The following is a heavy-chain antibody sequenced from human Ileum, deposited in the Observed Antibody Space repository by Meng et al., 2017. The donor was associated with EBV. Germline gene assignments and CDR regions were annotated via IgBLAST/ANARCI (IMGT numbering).Heavy chain of an antibody. D-gene: IGHD3-16*01. Sequence: VHLQQSGPRLVGPSGTLSLSCTVSGDSVSGSYWWSWVRQSPEKGLEWIGEVYPSGTPYYNPSLKSRVTISLDKSRNQFSLNLIHVTAADAAVYYCARDAFQYASGIPAHWGQGTLVTVSS. V-gene: IGHV4-4*02. CDR1: GDSVSGSYW. CDR3: ARDAFQYASGIPAH. CDR2: VYPSGTP. J-gene: IGHJ4*02.